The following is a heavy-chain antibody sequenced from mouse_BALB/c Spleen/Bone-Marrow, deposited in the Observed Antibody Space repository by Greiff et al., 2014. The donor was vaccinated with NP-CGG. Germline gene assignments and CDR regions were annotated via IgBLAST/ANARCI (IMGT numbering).Heavy chain of an antibody. CDR1: GYTFTRYW. J-gene: IGHJ2*01. D-gene: IGHD2-4*01. CDR2: LNPSNGHT. CDR3: ARMITTRGFDY. Sequence: QVQLQQSGAELLKPGTSVKLSCKASGYTFTRYWMHWVKQRPGQGLEWIGELNPSNGHTNYNGKFKNKATVTVDKSSSTAYMQLSSRTSEDSAVYYCARMITTRGFDYWGQGTTLTVSS. V-gene: IGHV1S81*02.